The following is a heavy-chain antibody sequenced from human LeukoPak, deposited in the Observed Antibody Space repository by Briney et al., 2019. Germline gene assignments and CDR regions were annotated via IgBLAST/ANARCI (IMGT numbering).Heavy chain of an antibody. D-gene: IGHD6-19*01. CDR2: ISSSSSYI. CDR3: ATLRSKIAVAGTSAFDI. Sequence: GGSLRLSRAASGLTFSSYSMNWVRQAPGKGLEWVASISSSSSYIYYADSVKGRFTISRDNAKNSLYLQMNSLRAEDTAVYCCATLRSKIAVAGTSAFDIWGQGTMVTVSS. V-gene: IGHV3-21*01. CDR1: GLTFSSYS. J-gene: IGHJ3*02.